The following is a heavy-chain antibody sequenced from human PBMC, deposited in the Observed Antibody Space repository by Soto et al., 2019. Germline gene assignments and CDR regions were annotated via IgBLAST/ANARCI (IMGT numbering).Heavy chain of an antibody. D-gene: IGHD1-26*01. V-gene: IGHV3-48*02. CDR1: GFTFSSYG. Sequence: GGSLRLSCAASGFTFSSYGMHWVRQAPGKGLEWVSYISSSSSTIYYADSVKGRFTISRDNAKNSLYLQMNSLRDEDTAVYYCARGEAPQDYYYGMDVWGQGTTVTVSS. CDR3: ARGEAPQDYYYGMDV. CDR2: ISSSSSTI. J-gene: IGHJ6*02.